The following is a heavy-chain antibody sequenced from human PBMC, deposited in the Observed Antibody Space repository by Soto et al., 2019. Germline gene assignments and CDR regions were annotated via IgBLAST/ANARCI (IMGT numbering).Heavy chain of an antibody. V-gene: IGHV3-30*18. CDR1: GFTFSNYG. D-gene: IGHD6-13*01. CDR3: AKGRQQLLQPGNKARGPRAEYFQH. CDR2: ISYDGDNE. Sequence: GGSLRLSCAASGFTFSNYGMHWVRQAPGKGLEWVAIISYDGDNEYYADSVRGRFTISRDNSKNTLYLQMNSLRAEDTAVYYCAKGRQQLLQPGNKARGPRAEYFQHWGQGT. J-gene: IGHJ1*01.